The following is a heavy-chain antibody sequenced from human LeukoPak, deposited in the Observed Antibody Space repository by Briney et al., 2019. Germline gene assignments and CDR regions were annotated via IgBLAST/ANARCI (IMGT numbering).Heavy chain of an antibody. CDR1: GFTFSSYA. CDR2: ISYDGSND. J-gene: IGHJ3*02. Sequence: PGGSLRLSCAASGFTFSSYAIHWVRQAPGKGLEWVAVISYDGSNDYYADSVKGRFTTSRDNSKNTLYLQMNSLRAEDTAVYYCARNYDFWSGYYPGAFDIWGQGTMVTVSS. D-gene: IGHD3-3*01. CDR3: ARNYDFWSGYYPGAFDI. V-gene: IGHV3-30-3*01.